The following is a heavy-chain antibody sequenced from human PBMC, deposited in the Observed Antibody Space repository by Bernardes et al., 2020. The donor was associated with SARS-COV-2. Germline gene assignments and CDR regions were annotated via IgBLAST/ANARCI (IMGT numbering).Heavy chain of an antibody. J-gene: IGHJ6*02. Sequence: GGSLRLSCAASGFTFSSYAMSWVRQAPGKGLEWVSAISGSGGSTYYADSVKGRFTISRDNSKNTLYLQMSSLRAEDTAVYYCATVHYGSGRGVWGQGTTVTVSS. CDR3: ATVHYGSGRGV. V-gene: IGHV3-23*01. CDR2: ISGSGGST. CDR1: GFTFSSYA. D-gene: IGHD3-10*01.